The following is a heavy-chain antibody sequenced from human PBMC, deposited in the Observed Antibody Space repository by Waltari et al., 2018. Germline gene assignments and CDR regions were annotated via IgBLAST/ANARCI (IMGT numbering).Heavy chain of an antibody. CDR3: ARGGVLTYYDFWSGYSGLFDP. CDR1: GGSFSGYY. CDR2: INHSGRT. Sequence: QVQLQQWGAGLLKPSETLSLTCAVYGGSFSGYYWSWIRQPPGKGLGWIGEINHSGRTNYNPSLNSRVTISVDTSKNQFSLKLSSVTAADTAVYYCARGGVLTYYDFWSGYSGLFDPWGQGTLVTVSS. D-gene: IGHD3-3*01. V-gene: IGHV4-34*01. J-gene: IGHJ5*02.